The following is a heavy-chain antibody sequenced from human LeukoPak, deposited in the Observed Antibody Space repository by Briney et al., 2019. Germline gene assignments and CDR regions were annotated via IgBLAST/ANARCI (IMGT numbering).Heavy chain of an antibody. Sequence: NSSETLSLTCTVSGGSISSYYWSWIRQPPGKGLEWIGYIYYSGSTNYNPSLKSRVTISVDTSKNQFSLKLSSVTAADTAVYYCAATVEMATNDAFDIWGQGTMVTVSS. D-gene: IGHD5-24*01. V-gene: IGHV4-59*08. CDR1: GGSISSYY. J-gene: IGHJ3*02. CDR3: AATVEMATNDAFDI. CDR2: IYYSGST.